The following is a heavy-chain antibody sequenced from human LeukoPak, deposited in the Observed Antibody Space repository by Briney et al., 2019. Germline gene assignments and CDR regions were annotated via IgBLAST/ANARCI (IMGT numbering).Heavy chain of an antibody. CDR2: IYYSGST. Sequence: SETLSLTCTVSGGSISSYYWSWIRQPPGKGLEWIGYIYYSGSTNYNPSLKSRVTISVDTSRNQFSLKLSSVTAADTAVYYCARDGAGAFDIWGQGTMVTVSS. V-gene: IGHV4-59*01. J-gene: IGHJ3*02. CDR1: GGSISSYY. D-gene: IGHD1-14*01. CDR3: ARDGAGAFDI.